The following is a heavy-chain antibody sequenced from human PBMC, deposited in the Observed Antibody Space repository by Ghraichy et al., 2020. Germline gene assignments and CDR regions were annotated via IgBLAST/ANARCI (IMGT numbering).Heavy chain of an antibody. D-gene: IGHD3-16*02. CDR3: AKGLSWGSYRSPYGMDV. V-gene: IGHV3-23*01. J-gene: IGHJ6*02. CDR2: ISGSGGST. CDR1: GFTFSSYA. Sequence: GGSLRLSCAASGFTFSSYAMSWVRQAPGKGLEWVSAISGSGGSTYYADSVKGRFTISRDNSKNTLYLQMNSLRAEDTAVYYCAKGLSWGSYRSPYGMDVWGQGTTVTVSS.